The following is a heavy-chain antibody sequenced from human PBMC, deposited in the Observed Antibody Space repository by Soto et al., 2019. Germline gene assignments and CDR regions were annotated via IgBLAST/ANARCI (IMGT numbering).Heavy chain of an antibody. V-gene: IGHV3-74*03. CDR1: GFTFSSSW. Sequence: EVQLVESGGGLVQPGGSLRLSCAASGFTFSSSWMHWVRQVPGKGLVWVSYINSDGSDTTYADSVKGRFTISRDNAKNTVYLQMNSLKPEDTAVYYCARDWSYSLYVWGQGTTVTVSS. CDR3: ARDWSYSLYV. J-gene: IGHJ6*02. CDR2: INSDGSDT.